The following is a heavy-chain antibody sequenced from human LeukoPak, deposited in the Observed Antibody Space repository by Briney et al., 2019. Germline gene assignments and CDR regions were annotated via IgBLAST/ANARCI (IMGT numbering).Heavy chain of an antibody. Sequence: SETLSLTCTVSGGSISSYYWSWIRQAPGKGLEWIGYIYYTGRTSYNPSLKSRVTMSVDTSKNQFSLKLSSVTAADTAVYYCARLRVGSAFDIWGQGTMVTVSS. V-gene: IGHV4-59*08. J-gene: IGHJ3*02. CDR2: IYYTGRT. CDR3: ARLRVGSAFDI. CDR1: GGSISSYY. D-gene: IGHD2-15*01.